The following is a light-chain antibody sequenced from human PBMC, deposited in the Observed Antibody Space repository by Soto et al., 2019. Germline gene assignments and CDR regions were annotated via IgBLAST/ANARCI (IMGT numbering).Light chain of an antibody. CDR1: QSINTW. Sequence: DIQMTQSPSILSASVGDRVTITCRASQSINTWLAWYQQKPGKAPNLLIYQTSKLESGVPSRFSRSGSGTELTLTISSLQPDDFATYFCQQCSSYSTFGQGTKVEIK. CDR3: QQCSSYST. V-gene: IGKV1-5*03. CDR2: QTS. J-gene: IGKJ1*01.